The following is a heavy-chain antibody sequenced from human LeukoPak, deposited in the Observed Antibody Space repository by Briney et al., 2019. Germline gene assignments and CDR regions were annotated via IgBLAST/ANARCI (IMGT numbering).Heavy chain of an antibody. J-gene: IGHJ4*02. V-gene: IGHV1-8*01. D-gene: IGHD2-2*01. Sequence: ASVKVSCKASGYTFTSYDINWVRQATGQGLAWMGWMNPNSGNTGYAQKFQGRVTMTRNTSISTAYMELSSLRSEDTAVYYCAIMYQPLLPTDPLFDYWGQGTLVTVSS. CDR2: MNPNSGNT. CDR1: GYTFTSYD. CDR3: AIMYQPLLPTDPLFDY.